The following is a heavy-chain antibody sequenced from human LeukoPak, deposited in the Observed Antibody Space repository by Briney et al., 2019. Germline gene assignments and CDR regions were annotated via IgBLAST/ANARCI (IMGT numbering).Heavy chain of an antibody. CDR1: GYTFTSYG. J-gene: IGHJ5*02. D-gene: IGHD4-17*01. CDR3: ARASTVTTSPVDP. Sequence: ASVKVSCKASGYTFTSYGISWLRQAPGQGLEWMGWISAYNGNTNYAQKLKGRVTMTTDTSTSTAYMELRSLRSDDTAVYYCARASTVTTSPVDPWGQGTLVTVSS. V-gene: IGHV1-18*01. CDR2: ISAYNGNT.